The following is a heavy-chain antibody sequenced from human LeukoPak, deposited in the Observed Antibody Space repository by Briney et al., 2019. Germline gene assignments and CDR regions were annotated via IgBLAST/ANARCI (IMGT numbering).Heavy chain of an antibody. Sequence: SDTLSLTCTVSGGSISSYYWSWIRQPPGKGLEWIGYIYYSGSTNYNPSLKSRVTISVDTSKNQFSIKLSSVTAADTAVYYCASFLGFNWFDPWGQGTLVTASS. J-gene: IGHJ5*02. CDR1: GGSISSYY. D-gene: IGHD2/OR15-2a*01. CDR2: IYYSGST. V-gene: IGHV4-59*07. CDR3: ASFLGFNWFDP.